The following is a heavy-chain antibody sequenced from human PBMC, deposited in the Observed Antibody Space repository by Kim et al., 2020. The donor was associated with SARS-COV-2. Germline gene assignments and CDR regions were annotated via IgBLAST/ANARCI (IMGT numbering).Heavy chain of an antibody. Sequence: GGSLRLSCAASGFTFSNAWMSWVRQAPGKGLEWVGRIKSKTDGGTTDYAAPVKGRFTISRDDSKNTLYLQMNSLKTEDKAVYYCTTSPGRGYSYGYPPTTKYYSYYGMDVWGQGTTVTVSS. J-gene: IGHJ6*02. D-gene: IGHD5-18*01. V-gene: IGHV3-15*01. CDR2: IKSKTDGGTT. CDR1: GFTFSNAW. CDR3: TTSPGRGYSYGYPPTTKYYSYYGMDV.